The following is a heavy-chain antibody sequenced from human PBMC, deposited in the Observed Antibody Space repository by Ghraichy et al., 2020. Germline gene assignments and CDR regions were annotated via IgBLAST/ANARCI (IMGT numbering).Heavy chain of an antibody. CDR2: INQDGSKK. Sequence: RGSLRLSCAASGFSFSASWMTWIRQAPGKGPEWVANINQDGSKKNYVDSVKGRFTVSRDNAENSVHMEMNSLRVEDTAVYYCARGHYGMDVWGQGTTVTVSS. CDR3: ARGHYGMDV. V-gene: IGHV3-7*03. CDR1: GFSFSASW. J-gene: IGHJ6*02.